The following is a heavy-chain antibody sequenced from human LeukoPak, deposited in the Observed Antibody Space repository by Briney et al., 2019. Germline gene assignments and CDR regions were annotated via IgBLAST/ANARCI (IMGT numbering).Heavy chain of an antibody. V-gene: IGHV3-21*01. CDR2: ISSSSSYI. CDR3: XXXXSGSYYSDY. CDR1: GFTFSSYS. J-gene: IGHJ4*02. Sequence: PGGSLRLSCAASGFTFSSYSMNWVRQAPGKGLEWVSSISSSSSYIYYADSVKGRFTISRDNAKNSLYLQMNSLRAEDTAVYYXXXXXSGSYYSDYWGQGTLVTVSS. D-gene: IGHD1-26*01.